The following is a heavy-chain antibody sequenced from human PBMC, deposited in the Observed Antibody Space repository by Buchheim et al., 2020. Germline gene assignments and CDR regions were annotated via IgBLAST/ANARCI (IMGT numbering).Heavy chain of an antibody. D-gene: IGHD3-10*01. J-gene: IGHJ4*02. V-gene: IGHV1-69*06. Sequence: QVQLVQSGTEVKKPESSVKVSCKSSGDTFSYALSWVRQDPGQGLEWLGQINPTTGATKYAQKFQGRVTIAADKPTTTVYMELRSLKSDDTALYFCARGGSDPPSTMGYFDYWGQGT. CDR1: GDTFSYA. CDR2: INPTTGAT. CDR3: ARGGSDPPSTMGYFDY.